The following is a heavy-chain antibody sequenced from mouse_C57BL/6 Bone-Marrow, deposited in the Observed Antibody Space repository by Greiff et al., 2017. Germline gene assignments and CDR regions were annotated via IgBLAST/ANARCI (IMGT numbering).Heavy chain of an antibody. D-gene: IGHD4-1*01. Sequence: QVQLQQPGAELVKPGASVKMSCKASGYTFTSYWITWVKQRPGQGLEWIGDIYPTSGRTNYNEKFKSKAILTVDTSSNTAYMQRSSLTSEDSAVFYCARSGPLGRSFDYWGQGTTLTDSS. J-gene: IGHJ2*01. CDR3: ARSGPLGRSFDY. V-gene: IGHV1-55*01. CDR1: GYTFTSYW. CDR2: IYPTSGRT.